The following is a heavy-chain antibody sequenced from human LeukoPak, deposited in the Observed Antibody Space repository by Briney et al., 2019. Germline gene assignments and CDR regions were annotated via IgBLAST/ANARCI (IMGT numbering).Heavy chain of an antibody. Sequence: SQTRSLTFAFFGGSFSVYYWSWIRQPPGKGLEWIGEINHSGSTNYNPSLKSRVTISVDTSKNQFSLKLSSVTAADTAVYYCARGRRGTSCYDYWGQGSLVTVSS. CDR3: ARGRRGTSCYDY. V-gene: IGHV4-34*01. CDR1: GGSFSVYY. D-gene: IGHD2-2*01. J-gene: IGHJ4*02. CDR2: INHSGST.